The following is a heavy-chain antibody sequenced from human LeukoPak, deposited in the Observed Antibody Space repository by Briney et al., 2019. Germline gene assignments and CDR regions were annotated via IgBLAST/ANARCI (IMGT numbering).Heavy chain of an antibody. V-gene: IGHV4-4*07. CDR3: ARASGWFRYYFDY. CDR2: IYTSGST. D-gene: IGHD2-15*01. J-gene: IGHJ4*02. Sequence: SETLSLTCTVSGGSISGDYWSWIRQPAGTGLEWIGRIYTSGSTIYNPSLKSRVTISVDTSKNQFSLKLSSVTAADTAVYYCARASGWFRYYFDYWGQGTLVTVSS. CDR1: GGSISGDY.